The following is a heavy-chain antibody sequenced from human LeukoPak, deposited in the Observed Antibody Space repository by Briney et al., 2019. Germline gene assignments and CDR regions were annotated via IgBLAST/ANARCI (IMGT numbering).Heavy chain of an antibody. CDR3: ARDQALGGGSSAFDY. D-gene: IGHD2-15*01. V-gene: IGHV3-7*03. CDR2: IKQDGSEK. J-gene: IGHJ4*02. CDR1: GFIFSHYW. Sequence: GGSLRLSCATSGFIFSHYWMSWVRQAPGKGLEWVANIKQDGSEKYYVDSVKGRFTVSRDNAKNSLYLQMNSLRAEDTAVYYCARDQALGGGSSAFDYWGQGTLVTVSS.